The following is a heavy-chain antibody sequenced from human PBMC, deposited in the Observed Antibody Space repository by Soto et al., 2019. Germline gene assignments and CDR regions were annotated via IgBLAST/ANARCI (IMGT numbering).Heavy chain of an antibody. Sequence: QVPLQESGPGLVKPSQTLSLTCSVSGGSISSGGYYWSWIRQHPGKGLEWIGYIYYSGRTFYNPSLNSRVSISVDTSKNQFSLKLSSVTAADAGVYYCSRLGEDCSSTSCYLGYYYAMDVWGQGTTVTVSS. CDR2: IYYSGRT. J-gene: IGHJ6*02. D-gene: IGHD2-2*01. CDR1: GGSISSGGYY. CDR3: SRLGEDCSSTSCYLGYYYAMDV. V-gene: IGHV4-31*03.